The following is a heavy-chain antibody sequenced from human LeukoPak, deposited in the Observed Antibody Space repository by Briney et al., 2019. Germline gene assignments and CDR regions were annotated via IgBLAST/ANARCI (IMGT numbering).Heavy chain of an antibody. CDR1: GFTFSSYS. D-gene: IGHD6-19*01. CDR3: AKDLLPEWLVNGNWFDP. Sequence: GGSLRLSCAASGFTFSSYSMNWVRQAPGKGLEWVSSISSSSSYIYYADSVKGRFTISRDNSKNTLYLQMNSLRAEDTAVYYCAKDLLPEWLVNGNWFDPWGQGTLVTVSS. J-gene: IGHJ5*02. V-gene: IGHV3-21*04. CDR2: ISSSSSYI.